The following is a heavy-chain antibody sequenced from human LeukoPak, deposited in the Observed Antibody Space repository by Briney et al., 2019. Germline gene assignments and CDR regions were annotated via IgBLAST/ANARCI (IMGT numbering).Heavy chain of an antibody. V-gene: IGHV1-18*01. CDR2: ISAYNGNT. Sequence: ASVKVSCKASGYTFISYGISWVRQAPGQGLEWMGWISAYNGNTNYAQKLQGRVTMTTDTSTSTAYMELRSLRSDDTAVYYCARDGEANSGYDGRLGPHYWGQGTLVTVSS. J-gene: IGHJ4*02. CDR3: ARDGEANSGYDGRLGPHY. D-gene: IGHD5-12*01. CDR1: GYTFISYG.